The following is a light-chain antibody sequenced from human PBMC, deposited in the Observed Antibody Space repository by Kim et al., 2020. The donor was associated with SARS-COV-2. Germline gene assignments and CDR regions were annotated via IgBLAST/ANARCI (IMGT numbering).Light chain of an antibody. CDR1: QSISSY. J-gene: IGKJ1*01. CDR3: QQSYSTPPRT. V-gene: IGKV1-39*01. Sequence: SVGDRVTITCRASQSISSYLNWYQQKPGKAPKLLIYAASSLQSGVPSRFSGSGSGTDFTLTISSLQPEDFASYYCQQSYSTPPRTFGQGTKVDIK. CDR2: AAS.